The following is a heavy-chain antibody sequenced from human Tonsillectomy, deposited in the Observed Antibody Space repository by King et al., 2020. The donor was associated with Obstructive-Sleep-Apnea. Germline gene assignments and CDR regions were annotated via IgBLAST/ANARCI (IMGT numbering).Heavy chain of an antibody. J-gene: IGHJ3*02. CDR2: IYYSGST. CDR3: ARECSSTSCYQDAFDI. D-gene: IGHD2-2*01. CDR1: GGSISSSSYY. V-gene: IGHV4-39*07. Sequence: QLQESGPGLVKPSETLSLTCTVSGGSISSSSYYWGWIRQPPGKGLEWIGSIYYSGSTYYNPSLKSRVTISVDTSKNQFSLKLSSVTAADTAVYYCARECSSTSCYQDAFDIWGQGTMVTVSS.